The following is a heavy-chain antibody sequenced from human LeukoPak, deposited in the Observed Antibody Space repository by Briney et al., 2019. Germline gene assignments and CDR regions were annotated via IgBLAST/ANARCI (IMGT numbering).Heavy chain of an antibody. V-gene: IGHV1-24*01. CDR1: GYTLTELS. J-gene: IGHJ4*02. D-gene: IGHD5-24*01. CDR3: ATSGGHSGRWLQLGDFDY. CDR2: FDPEDGET. Sequence: ASVKVSCKVSGYTLTELSMHWVRQAPGKGLEWMGGFDPEDGETIYAQKFQGRVTMTEATSTDTAYMELSSLRSEDTAVYYCATSGGHSGRWLQLGDFDYWGQGTLVTVSS.